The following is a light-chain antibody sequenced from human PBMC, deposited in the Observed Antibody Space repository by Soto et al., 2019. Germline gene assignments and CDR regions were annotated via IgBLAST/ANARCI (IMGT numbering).Light chain of an antibody. CDR1: RSVSSSY. CDR3: QQYGSSPLT. CDR2: GAS. V-gene: IGKV3-20*01. Sequence: EIVLPQTPGTLSLSPGERATLSCRASRSVSSSYLAWFQKKPGQAPRLLIYGASSRATGIPDRFSGSGSGTDFTLTISRLEPEDFVVYYCQQYGSSPLTFGGGTKVEIK. J-gene: IGKJ4*01.